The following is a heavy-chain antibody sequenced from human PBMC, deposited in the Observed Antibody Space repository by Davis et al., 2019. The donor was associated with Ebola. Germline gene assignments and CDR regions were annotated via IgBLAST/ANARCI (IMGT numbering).Heavy chain of an antibody. J-gene: IGHJ6*03. CDR3: ARVTFGARSGSYDHYFHMDV. Sequence: PSETLSLTCRVSGDSIGSFSWSWIRQPPGKGLQWIGLFYNSGTINYNPSLKSRVTISVDTSKNQFSLELNSVTAADTAVYYCARVTFGARSGSYDHYFHMDVWGKGTTVTVS. D-gene: IGHD3-3*01. V-gene: IGHV4-59*01. CDR1: GDSIGSFS. CDR2: FYNSGTI.